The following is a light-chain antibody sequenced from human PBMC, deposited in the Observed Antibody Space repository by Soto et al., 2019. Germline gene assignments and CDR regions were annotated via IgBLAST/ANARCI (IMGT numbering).Light chain of an antibody. V-gene: IGLV2-14*03. J-gene: IGLJ2*01. CDR2: NVS. CDR1: SSDIGAYNY. Sequence: QSALTQPASVSGSPGQSITISCTGTSSDIGAYNYVSWYQHHPGKAPKLMIHNVSDRPSGVSNRFSGSKSGNTASLTISGLQPEDEANYFCSSYTSSSTLLFGGGTKVTVL. CDR3: SSYTSSSTLL.